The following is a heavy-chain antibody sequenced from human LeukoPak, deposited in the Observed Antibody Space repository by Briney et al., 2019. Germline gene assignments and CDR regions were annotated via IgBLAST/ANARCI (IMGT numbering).Heavy chain of an antibody. CDR1: GFTFSNYW. D-gene: IGHD2-2*01. V-gene: IGHV3-74*01. CDR2: INGDGGTT. J-gene: IGHJ4*02. Sequence: PGGSLRLSCAASGFTFSNYWMHWVRQAPGKGLVWVSRINGDGGTTTYADSVKGQFTISRDNAKSTLYLQMNSLRVEDTAVYYCARDSFTSPDYWGQGTLVTVSS. CDR3: ARDSFTSPDY.